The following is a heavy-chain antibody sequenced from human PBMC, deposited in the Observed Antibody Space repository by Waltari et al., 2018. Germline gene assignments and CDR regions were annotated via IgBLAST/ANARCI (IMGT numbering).Heavy chain of an antibody. Sequence: EVQLVQSGAEVKKPGGSLKLSCKGSGYSFTSYWIGGVRRMPGKGLEWMGIIYPGDSDTRYSPSFQGQVTISADKSISTAYLQWSSLKASDTAMYYCARPKDLGVIVVDAFDIWGQGTMVTVSS. CDR1: GYSFTSYW. V-gene: IGHV5-51*03. J-gene: IGHJ3*02. D-gene: IGHD3-16*02. CDR3: ARPKDLGVIVVDAFDI. CDR2: IYPGDSDT.